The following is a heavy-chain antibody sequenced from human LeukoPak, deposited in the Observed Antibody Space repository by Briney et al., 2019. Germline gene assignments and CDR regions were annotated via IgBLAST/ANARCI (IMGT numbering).Heavy chain of an antibody. J-gene: IGHJ4*02. V-gene: IGHV4-39*01. CDR1: GVSIRSSYYY. Sequence: SETLSLTCTVSGVSIRSSYYYWGWIRQPPGKGLEWIGSIYDSGSTYYNPSLKSRVTISVDTSKNQFSLKLNSVTAADTAVYYCARLVGTSGAFDYWGQGTLVTVSS. CDR3: ARLVGTSGAFDY. D-gene: IGHD3-10*01. CDR2: IYDSGST.